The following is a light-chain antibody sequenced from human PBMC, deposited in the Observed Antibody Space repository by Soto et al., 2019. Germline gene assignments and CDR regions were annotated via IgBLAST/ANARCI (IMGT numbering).Light chain of an antibody. J-gene: IGKJ2*01. V-gene: IGKV1-13*02. CDR1: QDIADY. Sequence: AIQMTQSPSSLSASVGDRVTITCQASQDIADYLNWYQLKPGKAPKLLIYDVSSLESGVPSRFSGSESGTEFTLTISSLQPDDFATYYCQQYNSFPYTFGQGTKLEI. CDR3: QQYNSFPYT. CDR2: DVS.